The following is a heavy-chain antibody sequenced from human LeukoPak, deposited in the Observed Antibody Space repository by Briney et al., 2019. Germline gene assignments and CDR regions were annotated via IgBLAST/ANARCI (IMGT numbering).Heavy chain of an antibody. Sequence: PGGTLSLSCAASTFTFSNAWLSWVRQAPGKGQEWVGRVKSKSDGGTTDYPATVKGRFNISSDDSKDTLYLQKNSLQTEDTAVYYCTAAPRGYCSGGSCSYAFDIWGGGTMVTVSS. V-gene: IGHV3-15*01. D-gene: IGHD2-15*01. CDR2: VKSKSDGGTT. CDR3: TAAPRGYCSGGSCSYAFDI. J-gene: IGHJ3*02. CDR1: TFTFSNAW.